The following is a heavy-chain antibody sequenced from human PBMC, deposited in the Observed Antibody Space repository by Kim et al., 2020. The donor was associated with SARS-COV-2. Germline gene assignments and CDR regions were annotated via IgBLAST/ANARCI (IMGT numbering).Heavy chain of an antibody. V-gene: IGHV3-23*01. D-gene: IGHD3-10*01. J-gene: IGHJ4*02. Sequence: ADSVRGRFTISRDNSKNTLDLQMDSLRVEDTAVYYCAKDLLYVPGRGYFDSWGQGVLVTVSS. CDR3: AKDLLYVPGRGYFDS.